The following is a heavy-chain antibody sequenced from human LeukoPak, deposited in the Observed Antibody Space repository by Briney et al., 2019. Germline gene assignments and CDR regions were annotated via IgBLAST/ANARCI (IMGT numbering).Heavy chain of an antibody. CDR2: ISYDGSNK. CDR3: AILLAVPIFDY. CDR1: GFTFSSYD. V-gene: IGHV3-30*03. D-gene: IGHD3-3*02. Sequence: GGSLRLSCAASGFTFSSYDMHWVRQAPGKGLEWVAVISYDGSNKYYADSVKGRFTISRDNSKNTLYLQMNSLRAEDTAVYYCAILLAVPIFDYWGQGTLVTVSS. J-gene: IGHJ4*02.